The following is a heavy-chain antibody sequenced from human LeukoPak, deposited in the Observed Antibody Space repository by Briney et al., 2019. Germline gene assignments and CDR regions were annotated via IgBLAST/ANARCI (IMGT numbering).Heavy chain of an antibody. V-gene: IGHV7-4-1*02. CDR2: INTNTGNP. Sequence: GAPVKVSCKASGYTFNKYAINWVRQAPGQGLEWMGWINTNTGNPSYARDFTGRFVFSLDTSVNSAFLQINNLKAEDTAFYYCTLGSYWGQGTLVTVSS. CDR3: TLGSY. D-gene: IGHD3-10*01. CDR1: GYTFNKYA. J-gene: IGHJ4*02.